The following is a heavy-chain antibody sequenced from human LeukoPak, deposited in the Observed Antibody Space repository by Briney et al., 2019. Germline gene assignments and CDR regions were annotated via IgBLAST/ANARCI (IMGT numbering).Heavy chain of an antibody. CDR1: GFTFSSYS. J-gene: IGHJ4*02. CDR2: ISSSSSHI. CDR3: ARAGSSGWYSRNFDY. V-gene: IGHV3-21*01. D-gene: IGHD6-19*01. Sequence: KPGGSLRLSCAASGFTFSSYSMNWVRQAPGKGLEWVSSISSSSSHIYYADSVKGRFTISRDNAKNSLYLQMNSLRAEDTAVYYCARAGSSGWYSRNFDYWGQGTLVTVSS.